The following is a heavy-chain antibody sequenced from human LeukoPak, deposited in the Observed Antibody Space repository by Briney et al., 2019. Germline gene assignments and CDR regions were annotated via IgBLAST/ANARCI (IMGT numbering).Heavy chain of an antibody. V-gene: IGHV1-8*01. CDR3: ARNPSRSDTYFDL. CDR2: TNPSSRNR. J-gene: IGHJ4*02. D-gene: IGHD5-18*01. Sequence: ASVKVSCKASGYTFTDYEINWVRQASGQGLEWMGWTNPSSRNRAYAPKFEGRVTMTTDTSTSTAYMELRSLTSEDTAVYYCARNPSRSDTYFDLWGQGTLVTVSS. CDR1: GYTFTDYE.